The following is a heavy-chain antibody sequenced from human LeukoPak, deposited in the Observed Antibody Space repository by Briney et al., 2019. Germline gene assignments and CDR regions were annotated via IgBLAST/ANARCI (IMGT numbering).Heavy chain of an antibody. CDR3: ATVDTAMPSRRYYYYMDV. J-gene: IGHJ6*03. CDR1: GGSISSYY. D-gene: IGHD5-18*01. CDR2: IYYSGST. Sequence: SETLSLTCTVSGGSISSYYWSWIRQPPGKGLEWIGYIYYSGSTNYNPSLKSRVTISVDTSKNQFSLKLSSVTAADAAVYYCATVDTAMPSRRYYYYMDVWGKGTTVTVSS. V-gene: IGHV4-59*01.